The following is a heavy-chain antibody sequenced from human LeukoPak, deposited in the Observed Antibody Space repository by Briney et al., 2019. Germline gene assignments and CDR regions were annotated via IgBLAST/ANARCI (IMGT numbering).Heavy chain of an antibody. Sequence: GGSLRLSCAASGFTFSSYGMHWVRQAPGKGLGWVAVIWYDGSNKYYADSVKGRFTISRDNSKNTLYLQMNSLRAEDTAVYYCARGWLDIVGAVDIWGQGTMVTVSS. CDR3: ARGWLDIVGAVDI. CDR1: GFTFSSYG. D-gene: IGHD1-26*01. J-gene: IGHJ3*02. CDR2: IWYDGSNK. V-gene: IGHV3-33*01.